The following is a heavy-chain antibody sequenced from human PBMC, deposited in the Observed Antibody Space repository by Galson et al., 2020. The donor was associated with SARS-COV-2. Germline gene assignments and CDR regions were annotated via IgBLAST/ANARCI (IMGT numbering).Heavy chain of an antibody. D-gene: IGHD3-10*01. V-gene: IGHV3-11*01. CDR2: ISSSGSLI. J-gene: IGHJ4*02. Sequence: GESLKISCGASGFTFSDYYMSWIRQAPGKGLEWLSYISSSGSLIMYADSVKGRFTISRDNAKNSLFLQMNSLRAEDTAMYFCTRSNHYGSGTADSWGQGTLVTVSS. CDR3: TRSNHYGSGTADS. CDR1: GFTFSDYY.